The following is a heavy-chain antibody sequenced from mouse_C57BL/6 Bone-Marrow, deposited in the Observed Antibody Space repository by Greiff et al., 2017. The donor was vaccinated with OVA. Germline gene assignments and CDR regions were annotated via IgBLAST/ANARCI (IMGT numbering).Heavy chain of an antibody. D-gene: IGHD1-1*01. J-gene: IGHJ1*03. CDR2: IYPRSGNP. Sequence: QVQLQQSGAELARPGASVKLSCKASGYTFTSYGISWVKQRTGQGLEWIGEIYPRSGNPYYNEKFKGKATLTADKSSSTAYMELRSLTSEDSAVYFCARSGVMCYGSSYNWYFDVWGTGTTVTVSS. V-gene: IGHV1-81*01. CDR1: GYTFTSYG. CDR3: ARSGVMCYGSSYNWYFDV.